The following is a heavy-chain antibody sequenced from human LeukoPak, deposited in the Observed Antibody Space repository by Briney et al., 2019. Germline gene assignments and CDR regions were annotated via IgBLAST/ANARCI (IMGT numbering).Heavy chain of an antibody. CDR1: GYTITGYY. D-gene: IGHD2-2*01. V-gene: IGHV1-2*02. CDR3: ARGGYQSLVY. J-gene: IGHJ4*02. Sequence: GASVKVSCKASGYTITGYYMHWVRQAPGQGLEGMGWINPNNGDTNYAQKFQGRVTMTMDTSINTAYMELSRLRSDDTAVYYCARGGYQSLVYWGQGTLVTVSS. CDR2: INPNNGDT.